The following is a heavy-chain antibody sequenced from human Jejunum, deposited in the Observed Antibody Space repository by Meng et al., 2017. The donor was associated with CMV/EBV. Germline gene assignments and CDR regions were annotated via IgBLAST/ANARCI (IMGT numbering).Heavy chain of an antibody. CDR2: ISTYNGNP. CDR1: TTEG. J-gene: IGHJ4*02. CDR3: ARGALDCSGGSCYHREYYDY. D-gene: IGHD2-15*01. Sequence: TTEGVSWVRQGPGQGIEWLGWISTYNGNPHYAQKFQGRVTLTTDTPTSTDYMELRRLRSDDTAVYYRARGALDCSGGSCYHREYYDYWGQGTLVTVSS. V-gene: IGHV1-18*01.